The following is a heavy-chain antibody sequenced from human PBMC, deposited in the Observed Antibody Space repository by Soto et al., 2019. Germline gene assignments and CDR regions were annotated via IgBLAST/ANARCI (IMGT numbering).Heavy chain of an antibody. D-gene: IGHD7-27*01. CDR2: IIPILGIA. J-gene: IGHJ2*01. CDR3: ARDLTPTQSGWYFDL. Sequence: QVQLVQSGAEVKKPGSSVKVSCKASGGTFSSYTISWVRQAPGQGLEWMGRIIPILGIANYAQKFQGRVTITADKSTSTAYMELSSLRSEDTAVYYCARDLTPTQSGWYFDLWGRGTLVTVSS. CDR1: GGTFSSYT. V-gene: IGHV1-69*08.